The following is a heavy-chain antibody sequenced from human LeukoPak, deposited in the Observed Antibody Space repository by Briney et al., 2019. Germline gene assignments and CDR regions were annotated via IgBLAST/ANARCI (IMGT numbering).Heavy chain of an antibody. Sequence: ASVKVSCKASGYTFTSYGISWVRQAPGQGLEWMGRISAYNGNTNYAQKLQGRVTMTTDTSTSTAYMELRSLRSDDTAVYYCARAPGYCTNGVCYTYYYGMDIWGQGTTVTVSS. CDR2: ISAYNGNT. D-gene: IGHD2-8*01. J-gene: IGHJ6*02. V-gene: IGHV1-18*01. CDR1: GYTFTSYG. CDR3: ARAPGYCTNGVCYTYYYGMDI.